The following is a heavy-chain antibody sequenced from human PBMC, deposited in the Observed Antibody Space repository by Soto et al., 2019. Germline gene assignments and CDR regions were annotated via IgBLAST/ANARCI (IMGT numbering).Heavy chain of an antibody. CDR2: INHSGTT. CDR3: ACQPIYHFFAGYYPVYY. CDR1: GGSFSDYY. D-gene: IGHD3-9*01. Sequence: QVQLRQWGAGLLKPSETLSLTCAVFGGSFSDYYWTWIRQPPGKGLEWIGEINHSGTTSYNPSLKRRLTVSVETSNDQFALKLSSVTAADAAVYSCACQPIYHFFAGYYPVYYWGQGTLVTVSS. J-gene: IGHJ4*02. V-gene: IGHV4-34*01.